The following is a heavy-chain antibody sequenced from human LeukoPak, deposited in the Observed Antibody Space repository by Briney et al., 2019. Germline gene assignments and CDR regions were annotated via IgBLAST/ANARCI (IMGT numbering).Heavy chain of an antibody. CDR1: GYTFTSYD. D-gene: IGHD3-22*01. CDR3: AREDYYDINWFDP. J-gene: IGHJ5*02. CDR2: ISAYNGNT. V-gene: IGHV1-18*01. Sequence: ASVKVSCKASGYTFTSYDINWVRQAPGQGLEWMGWISAYNGNTNYAQKLQGRVTMTTDTSTSTAYMELRSLRSDDTAVYYCAREDYYDINWFDPWGQGTLVTVSS.